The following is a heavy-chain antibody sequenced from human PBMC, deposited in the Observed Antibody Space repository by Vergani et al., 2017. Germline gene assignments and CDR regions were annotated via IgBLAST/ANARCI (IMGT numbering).Heavy chain of an antibody. V-gene: IGHV3-74*01. CDR2: INSDGSST. D-gene: IGHD3-22*01. CDR1: GFTFSSYW. CDR3: AKLPPYYYDSSVQRDAFDI. Sequence: EVQLVESGGGLVQPGGSLRLSCAASGFTFSSYWMHWVRQAPGKGLVWVSRINSDGSSTSYADSVKGRFTISRDNAKNTLYLQMNSLRADDTAVYYCAKLPPYYYDSSVQRDAFDIWGQGTMVTVSS. J-gene: IGHJ3*02.